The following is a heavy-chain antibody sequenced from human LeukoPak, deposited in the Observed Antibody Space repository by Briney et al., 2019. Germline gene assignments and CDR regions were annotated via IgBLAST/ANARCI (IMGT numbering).Heavy chain of an antibody. CDR3: ARGDYCSSTSCPYYYYYMDV. J-gene: IGHJ6*03. CDR1: GYTFTSYD. V-gene: IGHV1-8*01. Sequence: VASVKVSCKASGYTFTSYDINWVRQATGQGLEWMGWMNPNSGNTGYAQKFQGRVTMTRSTSISTAYMELSSLRSEDTAVYYCARGDYCSSTSCPYYYYYMDVWGKGTTVTLSS. D-gene: IGHD2-2*01. CDR2: MNPNSGNT.